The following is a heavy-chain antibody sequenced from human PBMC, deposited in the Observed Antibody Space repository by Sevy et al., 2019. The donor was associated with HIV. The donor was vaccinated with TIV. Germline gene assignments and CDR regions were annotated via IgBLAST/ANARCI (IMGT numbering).Heavy chain of an antibody. V-gene: IGHV3-74*01. J-gene: IGHJ6*02. Sequence: GGSLRLSCAASGFTFSTYWMHWARQAPGKGLVWVSRVNSDGSSTIYADSVKGRFTISRDNAKNTLYLQMNSLRAEDKAVYYCARTASMDYFFYYAMDVWGQGTTVTGSS. CDR3: ARTASMDYFFYYAMDV. CDR2: VNSDGSST. CDR1: GFTFSTYW.